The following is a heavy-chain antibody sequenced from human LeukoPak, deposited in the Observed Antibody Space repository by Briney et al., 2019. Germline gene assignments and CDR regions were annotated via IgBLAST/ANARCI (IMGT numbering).Heavy chain of an antibody. CDR1: GFDFSGYS. CDR3: LVTTRSRGFDY. CDR2: MTSSSTYI. D-gene: IGHD1/OR15-1a*01. Sequence: GGSLRLSCAASGFDFSGYSMTWVRQAPGKGLEWVASMTSSSTYIDYADSVKGRFTISRDNPKNSVYLQMSSLRAEDTAVYYCLVTTRSRGFDYWGQGTLVTVSS. V-gene: IGHV3-21*01. J-gene: IGHJ4*02.